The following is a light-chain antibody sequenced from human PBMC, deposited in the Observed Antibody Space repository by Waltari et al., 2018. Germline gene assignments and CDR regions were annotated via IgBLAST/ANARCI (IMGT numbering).Light chain of an antibody. CDR1: TRDIGRYNL. J-gene: IGLJ3*02. Sequence: QSALTQPASVSGSPGQSITISCPGTTRDIGRYNLVSWYQQHPGEVPKLIIYEVNKRPSGVSNRFSGSKSGNTASLTISGLQPEDEADYYCCSYGGASLRVFGGGTKVTVL. CDR2: EVN. CDR3: CSYGGASLRV. V-gene: IGLV2-23*02.